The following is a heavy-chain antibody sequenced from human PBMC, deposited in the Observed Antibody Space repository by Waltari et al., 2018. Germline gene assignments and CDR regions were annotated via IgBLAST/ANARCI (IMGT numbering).Heavy chain of an antibody. CDR1: GGSILSAAYY. Sequence: QLQLQESGPGLVKPSETLSLPCVVSGGSILSAAYYWGWVRQPPGKGLEFIGSMYYSGSTYYNPSLKSRVTISVDTSQNQFSLRLSSVTAADTAVYYCARQDYYYVKGYFDLWGRGTLVTVSS. D-gene: IGHD3-22*01. CDR3: ARQDYYYVKGYFDL. V-gene: IGHV4-39*01. CDR2: MYYSGST. J-gene: IGHJ2*01.